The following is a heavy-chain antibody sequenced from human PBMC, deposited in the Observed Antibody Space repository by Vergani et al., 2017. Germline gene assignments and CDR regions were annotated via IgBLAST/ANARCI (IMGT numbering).Heavy chain of an antibody. CDR3: AKDLLYSSAMGY. CDR2: ISWNSGSI. D-gene: IGHD6-19*01. CDR1: GFTFDDYA. V-gene: IGHV3-9*01. J-gene: IGHJ4*02. Sequence: EVQLVESGGGLVQPGRSLRLSCAASGFTFDDYAMHWVRQAPGKGLEWVSGISWNSGSIGYADSVKGRFTISRDNSKNTLYLQMNSLRAEDTAVYYCAKDLLYSSAMGYWGQGTLVTVSS.